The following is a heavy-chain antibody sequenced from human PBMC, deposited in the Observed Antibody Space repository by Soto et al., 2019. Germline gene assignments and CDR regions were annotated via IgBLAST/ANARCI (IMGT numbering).Heavy chain of an antibody. CDR1: GGSISSSSHC. CDR3: ARDEGGAIFGY. CDR2: IFYGGVT. Sequence: SETLSLTCTVSGGSISSSSHCWGWMRQPPGKGLEWIGNIFYGGVTSYNPSLKSRVTISVDTSKNQFSLKLSSVTAADTAVYYCARDEGGAIFGYWGQGTLVTVSS. D-gene: IGHD3-16*01. V-gene: IGHV4-39*07. J-gene: IGHJ4*02.